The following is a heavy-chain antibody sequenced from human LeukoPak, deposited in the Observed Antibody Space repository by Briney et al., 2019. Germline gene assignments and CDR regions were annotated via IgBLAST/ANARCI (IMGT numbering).Heavy chain of an antibody. D-gene: IGHD3-22*01. CDR3: ARDIQDYDSSGYIDY. CDR2: ISSSSSTI. Sequence: GGSLRLSCAASGFTFSSYSMNWVRQAPGKGLEWVSYISSSSSTIYYADSVKGRFTISRDNAKNSLYLQMNSLRAEDTAVYYCARDIQDYDSSGYIDYWGQGTLVTVSS. J-gene: IGHJ4*02. V-gene: IGHV3-48*04. CDR1: GFTFSSYS.